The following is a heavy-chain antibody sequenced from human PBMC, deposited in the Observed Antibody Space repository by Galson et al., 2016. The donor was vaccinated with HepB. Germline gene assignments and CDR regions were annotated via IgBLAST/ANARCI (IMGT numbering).Heavy chain of an antibody. CDR3: ARASISHFDF. J-gene: IGHJ4*02. CDR1: DFTVNSHY. CDR2: IFSGGCT. Sequence: SLRLSCAASDFTVNSHYLTWVRQAPGKGLEWVSIIFSGGCTFYADSVKGRFTISRDDSKNTLYLQMDSLRDEDTAVYFCARASISHFDFWGQGILVTVSS. V-gene: IGHV3-53*01.